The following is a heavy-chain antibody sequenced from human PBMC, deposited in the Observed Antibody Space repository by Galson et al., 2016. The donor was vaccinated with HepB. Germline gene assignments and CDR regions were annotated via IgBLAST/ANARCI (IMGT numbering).Heavy chain of an antibody. Sequence: SLRLSCAASGFTFRSSILSWVRQAPGKGLEWVSSITSSSSYLYYGDSVKGRFTISRDNGKKSVYLQMNSLRAEDTAVYYCARVGSVTIDAFDIWAKGQWSPSLQ. J-gene: IGHJ3*02. V-gene: IGHV3-21*01. CDR2: ITSSSSYL. CDR3: ARVGSVTIDAFDI. CDR1: GFTFRSSI. D-gene: IGHD4-17*01.